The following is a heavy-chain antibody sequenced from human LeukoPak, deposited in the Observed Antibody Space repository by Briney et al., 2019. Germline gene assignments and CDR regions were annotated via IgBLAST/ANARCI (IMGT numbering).Heavy chain of an antibody. CDR1: GGSISSYY. D-gene: IGHD3-22*01. V-gene: IGHV4-34*01. CDR2: INHSGST. CDR3: ARVDYYDSSGYLDY. Sequence: SETLSLTCTVSGGSISSYYWSWIRQPPGKGLEWIGEINHSGSTNYNPSLKSRVTISVDTSKNQFSLKLSSVTAADTAVYYCARVDYYDSSGYLDYWGQGTLVTVSS. J-gene: IGHJ4*02.